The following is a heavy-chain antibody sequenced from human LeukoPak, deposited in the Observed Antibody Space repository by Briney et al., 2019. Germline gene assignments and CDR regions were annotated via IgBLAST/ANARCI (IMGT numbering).Heavy chain of an antibody. D-gene: IGHD2-15*01. CDR1: GYTFTSYY. V-gene: IGHV1-46*01. CDR2: INPSGGST. J-gene: IGHJ4*02. CDR3: ARVSEIVVVVAAGEYYFDY. Sequence: ASVKVSCTASGYTFTSYYMHWVRQAPGQGLEWMAIINPSGGSTSYAQKFQGRVTMTRDMSKNTVYMELSSLRSEDTAVYYCARVSEIVVVVAAGEYYFDYWGQGTLVTVSS.